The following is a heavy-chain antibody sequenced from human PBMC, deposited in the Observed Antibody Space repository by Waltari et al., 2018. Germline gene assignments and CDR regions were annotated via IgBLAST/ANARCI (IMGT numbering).Heavy chain of an antibody. CDR1: GGSISSGDYY. D-gene: IGHD2-15*01. Sequence: QVQLQESGPGLVKPSQTLSLTCTVSGGSISSGDYYWSWIRQPPGEGLEWIGYIYYSGSTNDNPSLKSRVSRSVATSTNQFYLKLGSVPAADTAVYYCARDSDCSVGSCNWYFDLCGRGTLVTVAS. V-gene: IGHV4-30-4*08. J-gene: IGHJ2*01. CDR3: ARDSDCSVGSCNWYFDL. CDR2: IYYSGST.